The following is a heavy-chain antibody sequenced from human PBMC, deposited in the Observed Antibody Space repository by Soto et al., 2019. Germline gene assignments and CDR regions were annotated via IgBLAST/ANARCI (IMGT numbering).Heavy chain of an antibody. V-gene: IGHV3-30-3*01. CDR1: GFTFSSYI. CDR2: ISYDGSNK. J-gene: IGHJ6*02. Sequence: GGSLRLSCAASGFTFSSYIFHWVRQAPGKGLEWVAVISYDGSNKYYADTVKGRFTISRDNSKNTLYLQMNSLKPKDTAMYYCARQSDFTTFGGLIVRKGMDVWGQGTTVTVSS. CDR3: ARQSDFTTFGGLIVRKGMDV. D-gene: IGHD3-16*02.